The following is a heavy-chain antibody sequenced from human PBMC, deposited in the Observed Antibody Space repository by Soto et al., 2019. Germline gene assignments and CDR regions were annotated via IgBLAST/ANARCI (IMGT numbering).Heavy chain of an antibody. J-gene: IGHJ4*02. Sequence: SETLSLTCSVSGGSISNAAYSWSWIRQPPGKGLEWIGYIYPSGMPFYNPSLRSRVTISIDRSNDQFSLNLKSVTAADTAVYYCARERGGYGLFDSWGQGTLVTVSS. CDR1: GGSISNAAYS. V-gene: IGHV4-30-2*01. CDR2: IYPSGMP. D-gene: IGHD5-18*01. CDR3: ARERGGYGLFDS.